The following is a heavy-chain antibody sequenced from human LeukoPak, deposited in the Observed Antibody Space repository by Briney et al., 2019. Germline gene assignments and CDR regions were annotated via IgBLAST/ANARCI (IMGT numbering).Heavy chain of an antibody. Sequence: SETLSLTCTVSGGSISSYYWSWIWQPPGKGLEWIAYISYSGSTNYNPSLKSRVTISVDTSKNQFSLKVSCVTAADTAVYYCATRSSGWYYGMDVWGQGTMVTVSS. J-gene: IGHJ3*01. CDR1: GGSISSYY. CDR3: ATRSSGWYYGMDV. CDR2: ISYSGST. V-gene: IGHV4-59*08. D-gene: IGHD6-19*01.